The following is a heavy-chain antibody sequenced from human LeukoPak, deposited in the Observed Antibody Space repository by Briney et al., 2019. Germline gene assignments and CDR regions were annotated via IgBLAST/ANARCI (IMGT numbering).Heavy chain of an antibody. J-gene: IGHJ4*02. D-gene: IGHD6-19*01. CDR3: ARDLSRADSSGGK. V-gene: IGHV4-34*01. CDR2: INHSGST. Sequence: SETLSLTCVVYGGSFSGYYWSWIRQPPGKGLEWIGEINHSGSTNYNPSLKSRVTISVDTSKNQFSLKLSSVTDADTAVYYCARDLSRADSSGGKWGQGTLVTVSS. CDR1: GGSFSGYY.